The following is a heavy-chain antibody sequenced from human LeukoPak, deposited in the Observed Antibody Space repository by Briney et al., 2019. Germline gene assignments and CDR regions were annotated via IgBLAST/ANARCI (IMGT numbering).Heavy chain of an antibody. D-gene: IGHD6-19*01. CDR3: AKSRSGWYLFDY. CDR2: IRGSGHST. Sequence: GGSLRLSCAASGFTFSSYAMSWVRQAPGKGLEWVSAIRGSGHSTYYADSVKGRFTISRDNSKNTLYLQMNSLRAEDTAVYHCAKSRSGWYLFDYWGQGTLVTDSS. V-gene: IGHV3-23*01. J-gene: IGHJ4*02. CDR1: GFTFSSYA.